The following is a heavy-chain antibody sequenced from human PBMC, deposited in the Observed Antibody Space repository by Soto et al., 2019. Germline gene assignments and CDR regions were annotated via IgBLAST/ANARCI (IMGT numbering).Heavy chain of an antibody. CDR2: INHSGST. V-gene: IGHV4-34*01. D-gene: IGHD6-19*01. Sequence: SETLSLTCAVYGGSFSGHYWSWIRQPPGKGLEWIGEINHSGSTNYNPSLKSRVTISVDTSKNQFSLKLSSVTAADTAVYYCARDSSGWYNYCYCGMDVWGQGTTVTVSS. J-gene: IGHJ6*02. CDR3: ARDSSGWYNYCYCGMDV. CDR1: GGSFSGHY.